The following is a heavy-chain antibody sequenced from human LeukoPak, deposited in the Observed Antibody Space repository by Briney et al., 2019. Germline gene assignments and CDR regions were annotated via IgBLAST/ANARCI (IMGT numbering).Heavy chain of an antibody. J-gene: IGHJ4*02. V-gene: IGHV3-7*01. Sequence: GGSLTLSCAASGFTFSSYWMSWLRQAPGKGLERVANIKPDGREKYYVDSVKGRFTISRDNAENSLYLQMNSLRAEDTAVYYCARDGSGWSAKWGQGTLVTVSS. D-gene: IGHD6-19*01. CDR1: GFTFSSYW. CDR3: ARDGSGWSAK. CDR2: IKPDGREK.